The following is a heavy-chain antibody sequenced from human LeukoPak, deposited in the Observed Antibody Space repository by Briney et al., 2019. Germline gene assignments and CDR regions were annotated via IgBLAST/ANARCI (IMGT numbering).Heavy chain of an antibody. V-gene: IGHV3-7*01. CDR1: GFMFSSYW. Sequence: GGSLRLSCAASGFMFSSYWMTWVRPAPGKGLEWVANINQDGSIRYYVGSVQGRFTISRDNAKNSLYLQMYSLRAEDTAVYYCARTNAWHPGGYWGQGTLVSVSS. CDR2: INQDGSIR. J-gene: IGHJ4*02. CDR3: ARTNAWHPGGY. D-gene: IGHD1-26*01.